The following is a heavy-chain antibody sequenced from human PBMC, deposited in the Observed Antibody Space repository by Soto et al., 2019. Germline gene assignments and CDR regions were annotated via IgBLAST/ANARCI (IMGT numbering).Heavy chain of an antibody. CDR3: ARVRYYGSGSYYYYYYGMDV. Sequence: PSETLSLTCTVAGGSMTRSGYYWGWIRQPPGNELQYIGSVYNNGQTYYKTSLTSPVTISIDTSKNQFSLSLRSVTAADTAVYYCARVRYYGSGSYYYYYYGMDVWGQGTTVT. CDR2: VYNNGQT. D-gene: IGHD3-10*01. CDR1: GGSMTRSGYY. V-gene: IGHV4-39*07. J-gene: IGHJ6*02.